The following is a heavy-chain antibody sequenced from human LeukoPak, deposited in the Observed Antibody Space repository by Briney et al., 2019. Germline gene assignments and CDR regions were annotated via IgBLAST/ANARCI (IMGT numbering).Heavy chain of an antibody. J-gene: IGHJ4*02. D-gene: IGHD5-24*01. Sequence: VASVKVSCKTSGYTFTSYAINWVRQATGQGLEWMGWMNPDSANTGFAQKFQGRLTLTRNTSTRAAYMELSSLTSEDTAVYYCGRGGEMATINYWGQGTLVTVSS. CDR1: GYTFTSYA. CDR3: GRGGEMATINY. CDR2: MNPDSANT. V-gene: IGHV1-8*01.